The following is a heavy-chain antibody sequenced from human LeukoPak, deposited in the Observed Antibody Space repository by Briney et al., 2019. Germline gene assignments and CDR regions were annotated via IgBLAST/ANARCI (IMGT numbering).Heavy chain of an antibody. CDR1: GGPISSSSYY. D-gene: IGHD3-10*01. V-gene: IGHV4-39*07. Sequence: PSETLSLTCTVSGGPISSSSYYWGWIRQPPGKGLEWIGSIYYSGSTYYNPSLKSRVTISVDTSKNQFSLKLSSVTAADTAVYYCARDVYGSGSYRAFDYWGQGTLVTVSS. CDR2: IYYSGST. CDR3: ARDVYGSGSYRAFDY. J-gene: IGHJ4*02.